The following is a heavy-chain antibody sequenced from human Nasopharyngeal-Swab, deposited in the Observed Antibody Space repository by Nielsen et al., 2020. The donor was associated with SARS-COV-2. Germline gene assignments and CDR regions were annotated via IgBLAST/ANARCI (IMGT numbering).Heavy chain of an antibody. J-gene: IGHJ5*02. CDR1: GGSFSGYY. Sequence: SETLSLTCAVYGGSFSGYYWSWIRQPPGKGLEWIGEINHSGSTNYTPSLKSRVTISVDTSKNQFSLKLSSVTAADTAVYYCARGRSGRNRDFWSGYYRRPNWFDPWGQGTLVTVSS. CDR2: INHSGST. V-gene: IGHV4-34*01. D-gene: IGHD3-3*01. CDR3: ARGRSGRNRDFWSGYYRRPNWFDP.